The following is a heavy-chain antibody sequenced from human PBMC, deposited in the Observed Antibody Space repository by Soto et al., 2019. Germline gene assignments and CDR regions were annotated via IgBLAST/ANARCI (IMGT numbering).Heavy chain of an antibody. V-gene: IGHV4-31*03. CDR1: GGSISSGGYY. D-gene: IGHD4-17*01. J-gene: IGHJ5*02. CDR3: ARLCYGDYGQASWFDT. CDR2: IYYSGST. Sequence: PSETLSLTCTVSGGSISSGGYYWSWIRQHPGKGLEWIGYIYYSGSTYYNPSLKSRVTISVDTSKNQFSLKLSSVTAADTAVYYCARLCYGDYGQASWFDTWGQGTLVTVSS.